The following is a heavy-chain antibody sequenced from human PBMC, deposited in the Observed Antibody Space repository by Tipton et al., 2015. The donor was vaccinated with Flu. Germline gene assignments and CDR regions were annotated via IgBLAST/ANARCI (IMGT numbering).Heavy chain of an antibody. CDR3: ARVGDGYAQDY. CDR2: ISYSGST. V-gene: IGHV4-39*07. Sequence: TLSLTCTVSGGSISSSDYYWGWIRQPPGKGLEWIGSISYSGSTYYNPSLKSRVTISVDTSKNQFSLKLSSVTAADTAMYYCARVGDGYAQDYWGQGTLVTVSS. J-gene: IGHJ4*02. CDR1: GGSISSSDYY. D-gene: IGHD5-24*01.